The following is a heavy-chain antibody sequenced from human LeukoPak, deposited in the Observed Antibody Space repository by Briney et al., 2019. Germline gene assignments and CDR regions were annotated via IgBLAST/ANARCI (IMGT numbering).Heavy chain of an antibody. J-gene: IGHJ3*02. CDR2: IYPGDSDT. CDR1: GYSFTSYW. V-gene: IGHV5-51*01. D-gene: IGHD4-17*01. Sequence: GESLKISCKGSGYSFTSYWIGWVRQMPGKGLEWMGIIYPGDSDTRYSPSFQGQVTISADKSISTAYLQWSSLKASDTAMYYCARLIPTVTTPSDAFDIWGQGTMVTVSS. CDR3: ARLIPTVTTPSDAFDI.